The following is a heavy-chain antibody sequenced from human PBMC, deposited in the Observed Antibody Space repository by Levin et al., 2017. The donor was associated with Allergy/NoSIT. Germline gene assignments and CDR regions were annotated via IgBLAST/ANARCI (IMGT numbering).Heavy chain of an antibody. J-gene: IGHJ6*03. CDR1: GSSFTSYW. V-gene: IGHV5-51*01. Sequence: GGSLRLSCQGSGSSFTSYWIGWVRQMPGKGLEWMGIIYPGDSDTRYSPSFQGQVTISADKSISTAYLQWSSLKAADTAIYYCARRGTRDYYYYMDVWGKGTTVTVSS. D-gene: IGHD1-1*01. CDR3: ARRGTRDYYYYMDV. CDR2: IYPGDSDT.